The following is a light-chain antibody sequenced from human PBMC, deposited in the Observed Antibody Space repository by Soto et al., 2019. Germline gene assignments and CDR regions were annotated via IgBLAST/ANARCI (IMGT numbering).Light chain of an antibody. J-gene: IGKJ3*01. V-gene: IGKV1-39*01. CDR3: QQSYTTPLFT. CDR1: LSISTN. CDR2: AAS. Sequence: DIQMTQSPSSLSASVGDRVTITCRASLSISTNLNWYQVNPGKAPKLLIYAASSLESGVPSRFSGSGSGTDFTLTISSLQPEDFATYYCQQSYTTPLFTFGPGTKVDIK.